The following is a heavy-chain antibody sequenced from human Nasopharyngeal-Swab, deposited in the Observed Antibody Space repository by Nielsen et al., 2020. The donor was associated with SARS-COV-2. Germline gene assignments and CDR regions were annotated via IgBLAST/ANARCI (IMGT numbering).Heavy chain of an antibody. CDR3: ARDLGDWGFNYYYGMDV. CDR2: IYYSGST. Sequence: SETLSLTCTVSSGSISSYYWSWIRQPPGKGLEWIGYIYYSGSTNYNPSLKSRVTISVDTSKNQFSLKLSSVTAADTAVYYCARDLGDWGFNYYYGMDVWGQGTTVTVSS. V-gene: IGHV4-59*13. CDR1: SGSISSYY. D-gene: IGHD7-27*01. J-gene: IGHJ6*02.